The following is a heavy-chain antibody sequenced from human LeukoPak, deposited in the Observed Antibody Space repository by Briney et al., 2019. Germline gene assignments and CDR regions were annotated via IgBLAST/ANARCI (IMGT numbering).Heavy chain of an antibody. CDR3: ARGHGSGSLYYFDY. V-gene: IGHV1-69*06. D-gene: IGHD3-10*01. Sequence: SVKVSCKPSGGTSSSYAISWVRKAPGQGLEWMGGIIPIFGTANYAQKFQGRVTITADKSTSTAYMELSSLRSEDTAVYYCARGHGSGSLYYFDYWGQGTLVTVSS. CDR2: IIPIFGTA. CDR1: GGTSSSYA. J-gene: IGHJ4*02.